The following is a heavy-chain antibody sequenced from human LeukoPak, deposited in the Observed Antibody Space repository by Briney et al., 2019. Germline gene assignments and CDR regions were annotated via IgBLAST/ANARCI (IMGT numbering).Heavy chain of an antibody. J-gene: IGHJ4*02. V-gene: IGHV3-30*02. Sequence: HPGGSLSLSCTASGFSISSDGNHWVRQAPGKGLEWVAFIRYDGSNKYYADSVKGRFTISRDNSKNTLYLQMNSLRAQDTTVYYCAKDCLRRGYHHCSSYCDCLTDCCGQGSLVTVSS. CDR3: AKDCLRRGYHHCSSYCDCLTDC. CDR2: IRYDGSNK. D-gene: IGHD3-22*01. CDR1: GFSISSDG.